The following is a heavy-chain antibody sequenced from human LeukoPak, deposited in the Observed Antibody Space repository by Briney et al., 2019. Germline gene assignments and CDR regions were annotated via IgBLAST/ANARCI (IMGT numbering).Heavy chain of an antibody. Sequence: SETLSLTCTVSGGSIGSDGYYWSWIRQPPGKGLEWIGCIYHSGRTYYNPSLQSRVTISVDTSKTQFSLRLSSVTAADTAVYYCARTVLTFVSGSYRWFDPWGQGTLVTVSS. CDR1: GGSIGSDGYY. V-gene: IGHV4-30-2*01. CDR3: ARTVLTFVSGSYRWFDP. J-gene: IGHJ5*02. D-gene: IGHD3-16*02. CDR2: IYHSGRT.